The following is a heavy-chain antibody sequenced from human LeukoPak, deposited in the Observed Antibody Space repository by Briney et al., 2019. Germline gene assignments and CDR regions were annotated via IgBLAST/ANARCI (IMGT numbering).Heavy chain of an antibody. CDR1: GGTFSSYA. D-gene: IGHD5-18*01. J-gene: IGHJ6*03. CDR2: IIPIFGTA. CDR3: ARNGYSYGYGYYYYMDV. Sequence: SVKVSCKASGGTFSSYAISWVRQAPGQGLERMGGIIPIFGTANYAQKFQGRVTITTDESTSTAYMELSSLRSEDTAVYYCARNGYSYGYGYYYYMDVWGKGTTVTVSS. V-gene: IGHV1-69*05.